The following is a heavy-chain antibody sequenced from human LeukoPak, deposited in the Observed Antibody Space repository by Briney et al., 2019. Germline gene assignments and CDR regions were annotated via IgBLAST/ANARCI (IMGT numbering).Heavy chain of an antibody. CDR1: GFTFDDYG. D-gene: IGHD2-2*01. V-gene: IGHV3-20*04. Sequence: GGSLRLSCAATGFTFDDYGMSWVRQAPGKGLEWVSGINWNGGSTGYADSVKGRFTISRDNAKNSLYLQMNSLRAEDTALYYCARRRCSSTSCTEGYYFDYWGQGTLVTVSS. CDR3: ARRRCSSTSCTEGYYFDY. J-gene: IGHJ4*02. CDR2: INWNGGST.